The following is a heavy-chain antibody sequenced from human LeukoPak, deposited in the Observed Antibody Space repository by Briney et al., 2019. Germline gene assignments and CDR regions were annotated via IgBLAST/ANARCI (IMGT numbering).Heavy chain of an antibody. CDR1: GFTFSYA. Sequence: GGSLRLSCAASGFTFSYAMNWVRQAPGKGLEWVGRIKSNAAGGTTDYAAPVKGRFTLSRDDSRDTVYLQMNSLKTEDTAVYYCTTDDCSSTACSSSYYYYMDVWGKGTTVTVSS. CDR2: IKSNAAGGTT. J-gene: IGHJ6*03. D-gene: IGHD2-2*01. CDR3: TTDDCSSTACSSSYYYYMDV. V-gene: IGHV3-15*01.